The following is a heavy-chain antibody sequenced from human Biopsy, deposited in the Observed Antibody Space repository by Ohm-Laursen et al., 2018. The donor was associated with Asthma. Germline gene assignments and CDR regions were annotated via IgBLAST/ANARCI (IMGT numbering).Heavy chain of an antibody. CDR2: IKQDGSEK. Sequence: SLRLSCAASGFTFSSYGMHWVRQAPGKGLEWVANIKQDGSEKYYVDSVKGRFTISRDNAKNSLYLQMNSLRAEDTAVYYCARTFHFWSPYHAEHYQLWGQGTLVTVSS. V-gene: IGHV3-7*02. J-gene: IGHJ1*01. CDR1: GFTFSSYG. D-gene: IGHD3-3*02. CDR3: ARTFHFWSPYHAEHYQL.